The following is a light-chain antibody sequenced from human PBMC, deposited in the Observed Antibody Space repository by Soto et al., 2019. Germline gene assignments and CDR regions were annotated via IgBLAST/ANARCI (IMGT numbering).Light chain of an antibody. CDR1: QSISRW. Sequence: DIQMTQSPATLSASVGDRVTITCRASQSISRWLTWYQQKPGKAPKLLIYDASSLESGVPSRFSGRRSGTEFTLTISSLQPEDFATYYCQQYGSYSPLTFGGGTKVDIK. CDR3: QQYGSYSPLT. V-gene: IGKV1-5*01. CDR2: DAS. J-gene: IGKJ4*01.